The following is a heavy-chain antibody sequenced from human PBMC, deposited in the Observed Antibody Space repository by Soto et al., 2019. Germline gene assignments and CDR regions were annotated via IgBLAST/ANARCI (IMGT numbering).Heavy chain of an antibody. J-gene: IGHJ6*02. D-gene: IGHD3-3*01. CDR3: ARAVGVVVYYGMDV. CDR1: GFTFSDYY. Sequence: GGSLRLSCAASGFTFSDYYMSWIRQAPGRGLEWVSYISSSSSYTNYADSVKGRFTISRDNAKNSLYLQMNSLRAEDTAVYYCARAVGVVVYYGMDVWGQGTTVTVSS. V-gene: IGHV3-11*06. CDR2: ISSSSSYT.